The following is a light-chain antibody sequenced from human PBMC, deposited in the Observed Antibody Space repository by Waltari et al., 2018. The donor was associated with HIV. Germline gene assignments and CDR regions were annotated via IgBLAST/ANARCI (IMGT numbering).Light chain of an antibody. J-gene: IGLJ2*01. CDR3: CSYAGSSTLI. Sequence: QSALTQPASVSGSPGQSITISCTGTSSDVGSYNLVSWYQQHPGKVPKLIIYEVRKRPSGVSYRFSGSKSGDTASLTISGLQAEDEADYYCCSYAGSSTLIFGGGTKLTVL. CDR2: EVR. V-gene: IGLV2-23*02. CDR1: SSDVGSYNL.